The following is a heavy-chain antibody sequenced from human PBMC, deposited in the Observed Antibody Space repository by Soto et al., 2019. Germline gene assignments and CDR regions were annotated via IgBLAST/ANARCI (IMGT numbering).Heavy chain of an antibody. J-gene: IGHJ4*02. CDR3: ARDIIGDSSGGIDH. V-gene: IGHV3-33*01. Sequence: QVQLGESGGGVVQPGRSLRLSCAASGFTFSNHGMHWVRQAPGKRLEWVAVIWHDGNSKYYGDSVRGRFTISRDNYTNSLDLQMVSLRAADTAVYYCARDIIGDSSGGIDHWGQGTLVTVSS. CDR1: GFTFSNHG. CDR2: IWHDGNSK. D-gene: IGHD6-19*01.